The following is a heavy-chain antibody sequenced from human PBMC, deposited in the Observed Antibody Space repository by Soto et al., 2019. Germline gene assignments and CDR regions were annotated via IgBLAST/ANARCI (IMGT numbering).Heavy chain of an antibody. Sequence: QVQLVQSGAEVKKPGASVKVSCKASGYTFTSYGISWVRQAPGQGLEWMGWISAYNGNTNYAQKLQGRVTMTTDTSTSTAYMELMSPRSDDTAVYYCARNELYDPTYYYMDFLGKATTVTVSS. CDR1: GYTFTSYG. CDR3: ARNELYDPTYYYMDF. V-gene: IGHV1-18*01. CDR2: ISAYNGNT. D-gene: IGHD2-8*01. J-gene: IGHJ6*03.